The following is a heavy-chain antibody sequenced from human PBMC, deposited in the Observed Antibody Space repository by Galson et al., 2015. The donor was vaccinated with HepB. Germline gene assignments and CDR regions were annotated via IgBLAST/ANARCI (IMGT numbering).Heavy chain of an antibody. CDR2: IIPIFGTA. D-gene: IGHD6-13*01. Sequence: SVKVSCKASGGTFSSYAISWVRQASGQGLEWMGGIIPIFGTANYAQKFQGRVTITADESTSTAYMELSSLRSEDTAVYYCTTIAAAGFNWFDPWGQGTLVTVSS. V-gene: IGHV1-69*01. CDR3: TTIAAAGFNWFDP. J-gene: IGHJ5*02. CDR1: GGTFSSYA.